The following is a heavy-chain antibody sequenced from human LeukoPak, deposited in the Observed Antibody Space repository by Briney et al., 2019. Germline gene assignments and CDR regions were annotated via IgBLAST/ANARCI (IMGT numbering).Heavy chain of an antibody. CDR2: IYYSGST. D-gene: IGHD3-9*01. CDR1: GGSISSSSYY. J-gene: IGHJ4*02. CDR3: LSYYDILTGYFQ. V-gene: IGHV4-39*01. Sequence: SETLSLACTVSGGSISSSSYYWGWIRQPPGKGLEWIGSIYYSGSTYYNPSLKSRVTISVDTSKNQFSLKLSSVTAADTAVYYCLSYYDILTGYFQWGQGTLVTVSS.